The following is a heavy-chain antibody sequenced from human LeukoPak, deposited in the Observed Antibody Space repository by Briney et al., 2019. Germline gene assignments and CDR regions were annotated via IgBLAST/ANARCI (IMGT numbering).Heavy chain of an antibody. D-gene: IGHD3-10*01. V-gene: IGHV3-21*01. CDR3: ARDRVTMVRRGRYYYYYGMEG. CDR1: GLTFSSYS. Sequence: GASLTLPCAASGLTFSSYSMNWIRQAAGKGRERVSSINSSKCYILYAYSEEGRYTLSRDNAKNSLYLQMISTRAEDTAVDYCARDRVTMVRRGRYYYYYGMEGWGNGTTVTV. CDR2: INSSKCYI. J-gene: IGHJ6*04.